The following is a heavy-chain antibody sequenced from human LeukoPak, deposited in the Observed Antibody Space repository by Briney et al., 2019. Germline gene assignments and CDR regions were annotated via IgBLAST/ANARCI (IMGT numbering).Heavy chain of an antibody. D-gene: IGHD2-15*01. V-gene: IGHV1-69*13. CDR2: IIPIFGTA. Sequence: SVKVSCKASGGTFSSYAISWVRQAPGQGLEWMGGIIPIFGTANYAQKFQGRVTITADESTSTAYMELSSLRSEDTAVYYCARGGAITVVLGAPTPGDFWGQGTLVTVSS. CDR1: GGTFSSYA. J-gene: IGHJ4*02. CDR3: ARGGAITVVLGAPTPGDF.